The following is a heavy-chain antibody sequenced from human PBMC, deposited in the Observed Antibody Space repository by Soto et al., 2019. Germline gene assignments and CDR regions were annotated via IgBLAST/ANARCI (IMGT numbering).Heavy chain of an antibody. Sequence: GGSLRLSCAASGFTFSSYAMSWVRQAPGKGLEWVSAISGSGGSTYYADSVKGRFSISRDNSKNTLYLQMNSLRAEDTAIYYCAKDGRFLEWLLQWGQGTLVTVSS. CDR1: GFTFSSYA. V-gene: IGHV3-23*01. CDR2: ISGSGGST. CDR3: AKDGRFLEWLLQ. J-gene: IGHJ4*02. D-gene: IGHD3-3*01.